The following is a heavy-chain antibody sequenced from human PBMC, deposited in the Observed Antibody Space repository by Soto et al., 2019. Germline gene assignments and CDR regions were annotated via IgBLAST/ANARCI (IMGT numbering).Heavy chain of an antibody. CDR1: GGSISSGGYY. CDR2: IYYSGST. CDR3: ARSTRYCSGGSCYHYFDY. V-gene: IGHV4-31*03. D-gene: IGHD2-15*01. J-gene: IGHJ4*02. Sequence: SETLSLTCTVSGGSISSGGYYWSWIRQHPGKGLEWIGYIYYSGSTYYNPSLKSRVTISVDTSKNQFSLKLSSVTAADTAVYYCARSTRYCSGGSCYHYFDYWGQGTLVTVSS.